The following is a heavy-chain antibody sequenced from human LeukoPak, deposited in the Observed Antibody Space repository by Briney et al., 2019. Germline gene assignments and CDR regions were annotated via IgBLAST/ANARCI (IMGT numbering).Heavy chain of an antibody. CDR1: GFTFSSYA. CDR3: AKRINYYDGTYSHCFDY. V-gene: IGHV3-23*01. D-gene: IGHD3-22*01. Sequence: PGGSLSLSCAASGFTFSSYAMNWVRQAPGKGLEWVSAISGSGGSTYYADSVKGRFTISRDNSKNTLYLQMNSLRAEDTAVYYCAKRINYYDGTYSHCFDYWGQGTLVTVSS. J-gene: IGHJ4*02. CDR2: ISGSGGST.